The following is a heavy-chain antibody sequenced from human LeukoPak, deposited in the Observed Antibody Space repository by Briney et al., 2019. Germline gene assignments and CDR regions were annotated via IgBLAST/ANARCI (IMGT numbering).Heavy chain of an antibody. CDR1: GFTFSSYA. CDR2: ISGSGGST. CDR3: AKDLGDYGSGSYYNYYYYYMDV. Sequence: GGSLRLSCAASGFTFSSYAMSWVRQAPGKGLEWASAISGSGGSTYYADSVKGRFTISRDNSKNTLYLQMNSLRAEDTAVYYCAKDLGDYGSGSYYNYYYYYMDVWGKGTTVTVSS. D-gene: IGHD3-10*01. J-gene: IGHJ6*03. V-gene: IGHV3-23*01.